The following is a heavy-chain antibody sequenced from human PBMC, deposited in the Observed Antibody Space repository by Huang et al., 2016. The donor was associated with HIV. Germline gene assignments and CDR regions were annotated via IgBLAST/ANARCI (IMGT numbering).Heavy chain of an antibody. CDR2: INHSGRT. Sequence: QVHLQQWGAGLLKPSEALSLTCAVYGGSFSNYFWSWIRQPPGKGLEWIGEINHSGRTSYSTALKSRVTLSVDTSKNKFSLKLSSVTAADTAVYYCARVEINTLTGYFSSFDNWGQGTLVTVSS. V-gene: IGHV4-34*01. D-gene: IGHD3-9*01. CDR1: GGSFSNYF. CDR3: ARVEINTLTGYFSSFDN. J-gene: IGHJ4*02.